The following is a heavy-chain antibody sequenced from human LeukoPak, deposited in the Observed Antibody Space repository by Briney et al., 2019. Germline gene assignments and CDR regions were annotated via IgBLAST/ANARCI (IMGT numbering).Heavy chain of an antibody. CDR1: GYTFTNYG. CDR3: ARRWGGSYFGGLVIDY. D-gene: IGHD1-26*01. J-gene: IGHJ4*02. CDR2: ISGYNGNT. V-gene: IGHV1-18*01. Sequence: ASVKVSCKASGYTFTNYGISWVRQAPGQGLEWMGWISGYNGNTVYAQKLQGRVTMTTDTSTSTAYMELRSLRSDDTAVYYCARRWGGSYFGGLVIDYWGQGTLVTVSS.